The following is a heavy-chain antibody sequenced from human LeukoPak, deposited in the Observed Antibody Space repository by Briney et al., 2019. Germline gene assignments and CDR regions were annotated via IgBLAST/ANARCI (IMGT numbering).Heavy chain of an antibody. J-gene: IGHJ6*02. CDR3: AKRHPYSSEIRYYYYGMDV. CDR2: IYTGGYT. D-gene: IGHD3-10*01. Sequence: GGSLRLSCAASGLAVSSNYMSWVRQTPGKGLEWVSVIYTGGYTYYADSVEGRFTISRDNSKNTLYLQMNSLRAADTAVYYCAKRHPYSSEIRYYYYGMDVWGQGTTVTVSS. V-gene: IGHV3-53*01. CDR1: GLAVSSNY.